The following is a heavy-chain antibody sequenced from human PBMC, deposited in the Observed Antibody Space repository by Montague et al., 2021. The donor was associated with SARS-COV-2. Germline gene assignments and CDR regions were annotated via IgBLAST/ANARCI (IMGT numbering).Heavy chain of an antibody. V-gene: IGHV3-21*01. CDR3: ARDLAQVPGIAAAGKADNNPFDY. Sequence: SLRLSCAASGFTFSSYSMNWVRQAPGKGLEWVSSISTSSSYIYYADSVKGRFTISRDNAKNSLYLQMNSLRAEDTAVYYCARDLAQVPGIAAAGKADNNPFDYWGQGTLVTVSS. J-gene: IGHJ4*02. CDR1: GFTFSSYS. D-gene: IGHD6-13*01. CDR2: ISTSSSYI.